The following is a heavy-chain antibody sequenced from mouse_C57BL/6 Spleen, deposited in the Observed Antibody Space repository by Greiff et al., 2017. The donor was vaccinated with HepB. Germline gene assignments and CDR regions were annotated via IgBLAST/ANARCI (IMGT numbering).Heavy chain of an antibody. V-gene: IGHV1-15*01. CDR3: TRFITTVVAGNYFDY. CDR1: GYTFTDYE. CDR2: IDPETGGT. J-gene: IGHJ2*01. Sequence: SGAELVRPGASVTLSCKASGYTFTDYEMHWVKQTPVHGLEWIGAIDPETGGTAYNQKFKGKAILTADKSSSTAYMELRSLTSEDSAVYYCTRFITTVVAGNYFDYWGQGTTLTVSS. D-gene: IGHD1-1*01.